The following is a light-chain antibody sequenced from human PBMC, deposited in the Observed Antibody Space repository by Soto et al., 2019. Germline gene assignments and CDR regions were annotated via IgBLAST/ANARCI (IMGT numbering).Light chain of an antibody. V-gene: IGKV1-33*01. CDR1: HDITNY. Sequence: DIQMTQSPSSLSVSVGDRVTITCQASHDITNYLNWYQQKPGKAPKLLIYDVSKLESGVPSRFSGSGSGTDFTFTISSLQAEDIATYFCQQYDDLPITFGQGTRLENK. CDR3: QQYDDLPIT. J-gene: IGKJ5*01. CDR2: DVS.